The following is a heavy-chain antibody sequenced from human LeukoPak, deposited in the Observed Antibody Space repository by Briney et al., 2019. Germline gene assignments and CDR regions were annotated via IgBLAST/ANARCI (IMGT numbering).Heavy chain of an antibody. J-gene: IGHJ6*02. V-gene: IGHV3-21*01. CDR3: ARGTSTVTTRWGVEYYYYGMDV. CDR2: ISSSSSYI. D-gene: IGHD4-17*01. Sequence: KPGGSLRLSCAASGFTFSSYSMNWVRQAPVKGLEWVSSISSSSSYIYYADSVKGRFTISRDNAKNSLYLQMNSLRAEDTAVYYCARGTSTVTTRWGVEYYYYGMDVWGQGTTVTVSS. CDR1: GFTFSSYS.